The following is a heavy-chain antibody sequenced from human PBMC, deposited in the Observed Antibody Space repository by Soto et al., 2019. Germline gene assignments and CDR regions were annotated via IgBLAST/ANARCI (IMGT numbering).Heavy chain of an antibody. J-gene: IGHJ5*02. CDR2: INSDGSST. D-gene: IGHD6-13*01. CDR1: GFTFSSYW. Sequence: TGGSLRLSCAASGFTFSSYWMHWVRQAPGKGLVWVSRINSDGSSTGYADSVKGRFTISRDNAKNTLYLQMNSLRAEDTAVYYCARDRYSSSWYWFDPWGQGTLVTVSS. V-gene: IGHV3-74*01. CDR3: ARDRYSSSWYWFDP.